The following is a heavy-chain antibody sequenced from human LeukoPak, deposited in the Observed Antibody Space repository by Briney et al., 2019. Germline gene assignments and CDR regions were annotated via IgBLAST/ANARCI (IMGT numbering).Heavy chain of an antibody. Sequence: SGPTLMNSTETLTLTCTFPGFTLSTRGVGVGWIRQPPGTALEWLALFYWSDDKRFSLSLKSTLTITKHHFNNQVVLTMTNMDSVDTATYYCAHRGLVDYIALPYFDYWGQGTLVTVSS. CDR2: FYWSDDK. CDR1: GFTLSTRGVG. CDR3: AHRGLVDYIALPYFDY. V-gene: IGHV2-5*01. J-gene: IGHJ4*02. D-gene: IGHD4-11*01.